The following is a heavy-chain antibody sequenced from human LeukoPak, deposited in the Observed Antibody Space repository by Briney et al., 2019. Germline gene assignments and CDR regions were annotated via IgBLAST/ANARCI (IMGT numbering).Heavy chain of an antibody. CDR1: GFTFSSYS. CDR2: ISSSSSYI. J-gene: IGHJ4*02. CDR3: ARAEDIVATGSDY. D-gene: IGHD5-12*01. V-gene: IGHV3-21*01. Sequence: GGSLRLSCAASGFTFSSYSMNWVRQAPGKGLEWVSSISSSSSYIYYADSVKGRFTISRDNAKNSLYLQMNSLRAEDTAVYYCARAEDIVATGSDYWGQETLVTVSS.